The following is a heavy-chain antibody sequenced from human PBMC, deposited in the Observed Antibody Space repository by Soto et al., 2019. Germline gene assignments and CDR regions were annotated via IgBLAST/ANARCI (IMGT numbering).Heavy chain of an antibody. CDR1: GGSFSGYY. CDR2: INHSGST. CDR3: ARHFGNYGDWAFDF. V-gene: IGHV4-34*01. Sequence: SETLSLTCAVYGGSFSGYYWSWIRQPPGKGLEWIGVINHSGSTYYNPSLRSRVTISVDTSRDQFSLNLNSVTAADTAVYYCARHFGNYGDWAFDFWGQGTLVTVSS. J-gene: IGHJ4*02. D-gene: IGHD4-17*01.